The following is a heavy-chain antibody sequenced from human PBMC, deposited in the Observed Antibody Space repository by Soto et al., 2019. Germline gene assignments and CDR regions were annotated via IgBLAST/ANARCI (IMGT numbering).Heavy chain of an antibody. CDR2: VLSNDEK. Sequence: QVTLKESGPVLVKPTEPLTLTCTVSGFSLRNARMGVSWIRQPPGKALEWLAHVLSNDEKSYNKSLQTRLTISKDTSKSQVVLTMTYMDPVDTATYFCARMLAVNYYYYYVDVWGEVTTVTVSS. J-gene: IGHJ6*03. CDR1: GFSLRNARMG. D-gene: IGHD3-22*01. V-gene: IGHV2-26*01. CDR3: ARMLAVNYYYYYVDV.